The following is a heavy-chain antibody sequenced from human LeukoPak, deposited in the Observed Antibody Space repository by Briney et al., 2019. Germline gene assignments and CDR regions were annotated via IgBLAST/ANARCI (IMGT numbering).Heavy chain of an antibody. CDR3: ARGPPGTVGGNWFGP. V-gene: IGHV4-34*01. CDR1: GGSFSGYY. J-gene: IGHJ5*02. CDR2: INHSGST. Sequence: SETLSLTCAVYGGSFSGYYWSWIRQPPGKGLEWIGEINHSGSTNYNPSLKSRVTISVDTSKNQFSLKLSSVTAADTAVYYCARGPPGTVGGNWFGPWGQGTLVTVSS. D-gene: IGHD4-11*01.